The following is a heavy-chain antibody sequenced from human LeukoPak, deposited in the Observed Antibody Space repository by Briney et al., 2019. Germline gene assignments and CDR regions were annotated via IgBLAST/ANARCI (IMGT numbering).Heavy chain of an antibody. CDR2: ISGSGGST. J-gene: IGHJ4*02. D-gene: IGHD6-19*01. CDR3: AKDRQPNSSGWYLFDY. CDR1: GFTFSSYA. Sequence: GGSLRLSCAASGFTFSSYAMSWVRQAPGKGLEWVSAISGSGGSTYYADSVKGQFTISRDNAKNSLYLQMNSLRAEDTALYYCAKDRQPNSSGWYLFDYWGQGTLVTVSS. V-gene: IGHV3-23*01.